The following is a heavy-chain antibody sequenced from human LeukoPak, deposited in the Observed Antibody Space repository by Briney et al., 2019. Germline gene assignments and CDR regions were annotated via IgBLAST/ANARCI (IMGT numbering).Heavy chain of an antibody. CDR3: ARRSVVTAINFDAFDI. D-gene: IGHD2-21*02. J-gene: IGHJ3*02. CDR1: GGSISSYY. CDR2: IYYTGST. V-gene: IGHV4-59*08. Sequence: MPSETLSLTCTVSGGSISSYYWNWIRQPPGKGLEWIGYIYYTGSTNYNPSLKSRVTISLDTSKNQFSLKLSSVTAADTAVYYCARRSVVTAINFDAFDIWGQGAMVTVSS.